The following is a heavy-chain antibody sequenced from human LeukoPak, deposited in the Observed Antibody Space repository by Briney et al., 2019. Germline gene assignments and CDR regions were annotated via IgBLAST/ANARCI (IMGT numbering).Heavy chain of an antibody. D-gene: IGHD1-26*01. CDR2: IYPGDSDT. V-gene: IGHV5-51*01. CDR3: ARGSGSYHTAYMN. J-gene: IGHJ4*02. CDR1: GYSFTSYW. Sequence: GESLKISCKGSGYSFTSYWIGWVRQMPGKGLEWMGIIYPGDSDTRYSPSFQGQVTISADKSLSTADLQWSSLKASDTAMYYCARGSGSYHTAYMNWGQGSPVTVSS.